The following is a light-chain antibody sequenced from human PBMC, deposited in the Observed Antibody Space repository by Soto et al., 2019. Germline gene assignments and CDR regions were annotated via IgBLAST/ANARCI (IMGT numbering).Light chain of an antibody. CDR2: GVS. Sequence: IVLTQSPDTLSLSPWERATLSCRASQTFTSGYLAWYQQKYGQAPRLLIYGVSTGANGIPDRFSGSGAGTDFTLTISRLEPEDFAVYFCQVYGSSSKTFGQGTRVEIK. CDR3: QVYGSSSKT. V-gene: IGKV3-20*01. J-gene: IGKJ1*01. CDR1: QTFTSGY.